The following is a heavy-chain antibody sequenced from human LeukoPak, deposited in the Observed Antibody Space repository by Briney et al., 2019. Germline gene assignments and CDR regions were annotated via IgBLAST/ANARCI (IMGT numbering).Heavy chain of an antibody. Sequence: PGGSLRLSCAASGFTFSSYEMNWVRQAPGKGLEWVSYISSSGSTIYYADSVKGRFTISRDNAKNSLYLQMNSLRAEDTAVYYCARDWASSSWLTVYYYYGMDVWGQGTTVTVSS. V-gene: IGHV3-48*03. D-gene: IGHD6-13*01. J-gene: IGHJ6*02. CDR1: GFTFSSYE. CDR2: ISSSGSTI. CDR3: ARDWASSSWLTVYYYYGMDV.